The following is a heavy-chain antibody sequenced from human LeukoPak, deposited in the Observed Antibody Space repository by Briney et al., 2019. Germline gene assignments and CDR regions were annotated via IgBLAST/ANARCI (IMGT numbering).Heavy chain of an antibody. J-gene: IGHJ4*02. Sequence: GSLRLSCAASGFTFSSYGMHWVRQAPGKGLEWVAFIRYDGSNKYYADSVKGRFTISRDNSKNTLYLQMNSLRAEDTAVYYCANGDYYDFWSGYYTGEGVYNYWGQGTLVTVSS. CDR1: GFTFSSYG. CDR2: IRYDGSNK. V-gene: IGHV3-30*02. CDR3: ANGDYYDFWSGYYTGEGVYNY. D-gene: IGHD3-3*01.